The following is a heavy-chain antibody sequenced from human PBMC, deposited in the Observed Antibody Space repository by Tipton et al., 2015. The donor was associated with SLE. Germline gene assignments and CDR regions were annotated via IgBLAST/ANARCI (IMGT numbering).Heavy chain of an antibody. J-gene: IGHJ5*02. D-gene: IGHD2-2*01. Sequence: LRLSCTVSGVSISSDSYYWNWIRQPAGKGLEWIGRVYTSGSPYYNPSLQSRVVMSMDKSKNQFSLKLSSVTAADTAVYFCARDYYCSSISCSNWFDPWGQGTLVTVSS. CDR2: VYTSGSP. CDR1: GVSISSDSYY. V-gene: IGHV4-61*02. CDR3: ARDYYCSSISCSNWFDP.